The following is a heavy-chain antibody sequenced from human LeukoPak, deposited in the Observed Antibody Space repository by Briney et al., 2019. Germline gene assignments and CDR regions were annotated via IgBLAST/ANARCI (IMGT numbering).Heavy chain of an antibody. CDR3: ARGNYYHSGSYYGDY. D-gene: IGHD3-10*01. CDR1: GGSISTYY. V-gene: IGHV4-59*01. Sequence: SETLSLTCTVSGGSISTYYWSWIRHPPGKGLEWIGYVYYTGSTNYNPSFKSRVTISVDTSNNQFSLKLSSVTAADTAVYYCARGNYYHSGSYYGDYWGQGTLVTVSS. CDR2: VYYTGST. J-gene: IGHJ4*02.